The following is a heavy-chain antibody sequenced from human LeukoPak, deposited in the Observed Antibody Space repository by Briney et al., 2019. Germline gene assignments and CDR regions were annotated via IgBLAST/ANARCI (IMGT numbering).Heavy chain of an antibody. CDR2: IYHSGST. J-gene: IGHJ4*02. CDR3: ARHGGYFLEY. D-gene: IGHD3-22*01. V-gene: IGHV4-30-2*01. Sequence: SETLSLTCAVSGGSISSGGYSWSWIRQPPGKGLEWIGYIYHSGSTYYNPSLKSRVTISVDRSKNQFSLKLSSVTAADTAVYYCARHGGYFLEYWGQRALVTVSS. CDR1: GGSISSGGYS.